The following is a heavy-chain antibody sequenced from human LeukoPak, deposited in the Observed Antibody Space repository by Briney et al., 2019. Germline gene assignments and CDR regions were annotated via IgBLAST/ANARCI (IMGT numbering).Heavy chain of an antibody. Sequence: SETLSLTCTVSGGSISSSSYYWGWIRQPPGKGLEWIGSIYYSGSTYYNPSLKSRVTISVDTSKNQFSLKLSSVTAADTAVYYCARGDRDLYCSSTSCYPVLGGQGTLVTVSS. CDR2: IYYSGST. CDR1: GGSISSSSYY. CDR3: ARGDRDLYCSSTSCYPVL. V-gene: IGHV4-39*01. J-gene: IGHJ4*02. D-gene: IGHD2-2*01.